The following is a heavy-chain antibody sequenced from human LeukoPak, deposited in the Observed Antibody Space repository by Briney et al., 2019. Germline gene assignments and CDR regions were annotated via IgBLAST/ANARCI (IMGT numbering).Heavy chain of an antibody. J-gene: IGHJ4*02. CDR3: ARVGGGYYFDY. CDR2: IYYSGIT. V-gene: IGHV4-39*07. CDR1: GGSISSSSYY. D-gene: IGHD3-16*01. Sequence: SETLSLTCTVSGGSISSSSYYWGWIRQPPGKGLEWIGSIYYSGITYYNPSLKSRVTISVDTSKNQFSLKLSSVTAADTAVYYCARVGGGYYFDYWGQGTLVTVSS.